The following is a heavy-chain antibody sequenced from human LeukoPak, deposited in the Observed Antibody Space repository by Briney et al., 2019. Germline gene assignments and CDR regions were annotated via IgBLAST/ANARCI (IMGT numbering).Heavy chain of an antibody. CDR3: ARTNVDIVATYYYGMDV. V-gene: IGHV1-69*04. CDR1: GGTFSSYA. Sequence: GASVKVSCKASGGTFSSYAISWVRQAPGQGLEWMGRIIPILGIANYAQKFQGRVTITADKSTSTAYMELSSLRSEDTAVYYCARTNVDIVATYYYGMDVWGQGTTVTVSS. J-gene: IGHJ6*02. D-gene: IGHD5-12*01. CDR2: IIPILGIA.